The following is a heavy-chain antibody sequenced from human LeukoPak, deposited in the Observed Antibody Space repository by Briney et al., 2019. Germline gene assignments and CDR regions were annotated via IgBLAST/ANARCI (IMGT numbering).Heavy chain of an antibody. V-gene: IGHV3-30*18. CDR3: AKNYRTGYYYFDY. D-gene: IGHD3-22*01. CDR1: GFTFSSYG. CDR2: ISYDGSNK. Sequence: GGSLRLSCAASGFTFSSYGMHWVRQAPGKGLEWVAVISYDGSNKYYADSVKGRFIISRDNSKNTLYLQMNSLRAEDTAVYYCAKNYRTGYYYFDYWGQGTLVTVSS. J-gene: IGHJ4*02.